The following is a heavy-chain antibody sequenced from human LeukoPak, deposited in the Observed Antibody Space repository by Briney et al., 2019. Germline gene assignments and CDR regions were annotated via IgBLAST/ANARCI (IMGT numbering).Heavy chain of an antibody. V-gene: IGHV3-33*01. CDR2: IWYDGSNK. J-gene: IGHJ6*03. CDR3: ARTSAYYDFMDV. Sequence: QAGGSLRLSCAASGFTFSSYGMHWVRQAPGKGLEWVAVIWYDGSNKYYADSVKGRFTISRDNSKNTLYLQMNSLRAEDTAVYYCARTSAYYDFMDVWGKGTTVTVSS. D-gene: IGHD3-3*01. CDR1: GFTFSSYG.